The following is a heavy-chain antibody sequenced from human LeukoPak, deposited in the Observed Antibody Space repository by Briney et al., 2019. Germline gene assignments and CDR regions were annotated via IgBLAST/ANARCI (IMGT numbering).Heavy chain of an antibody. Sequence: PGGSLRLSCEASGFTFSSYNMNWVRQAPGKGLEWLASISSSSNFIHHADSMKGRFTISRDNAKNSLYLQMNSLRAEDTAVYYCAQDLSYIGLDNWGQGTLVTVSS. V-gene: IGHV3-21*04. CDR1: GFTFSSYN. CDR3: AQDLSYIGLDN. CDR2: ISSSSNFI. J-gene: IGHJ4*02. D-gene: IGHD2-15*01.